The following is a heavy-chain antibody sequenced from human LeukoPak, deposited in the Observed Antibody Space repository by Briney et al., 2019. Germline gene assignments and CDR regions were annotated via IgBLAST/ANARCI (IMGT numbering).Heavy chain of an antibody. Sequence: PGRPLRLSCAASGFTFSSYGMHWVRQAPGKGLEWVAIVSHDGRNQYYAESVKGRFTISRDSSKNTVSLQMNSLRAGDSALYYCGRDPSARVTIDFWGQGTLVTVSS. CDR2: VSHDGRNQ. V-gene: IGHV3-30*03. CDR1: GFTFSSYG. CDR3: GRDPSARVTIDF. D-gene: IGHD5-24*01. J-gene: IGHJ4*02.